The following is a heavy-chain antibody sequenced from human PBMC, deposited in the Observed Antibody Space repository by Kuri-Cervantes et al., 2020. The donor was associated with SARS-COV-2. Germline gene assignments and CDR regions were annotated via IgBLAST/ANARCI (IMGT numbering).Heavy chain of an antibody. V-gene: IGHV3-15*07. J-gene: IGHJ6*02. CDR3: TTSYCSGGSCSYNYNYYGMDV. CDR2: IKSKTDGGTT. D-gene: IGHD2-15*01. Sequence: GESLKISCAASGFTFSNAWMNWVRQAPGKGLEWVGRIKSKTDGGTTDYAAPVKGRFTISRDDSKNTLYLQMNSLKTEDTAVYYCTTSYCSGGSCSYNYNYYGMDVWGQGTTVTVSS. CDR1: GFTFSNAW.